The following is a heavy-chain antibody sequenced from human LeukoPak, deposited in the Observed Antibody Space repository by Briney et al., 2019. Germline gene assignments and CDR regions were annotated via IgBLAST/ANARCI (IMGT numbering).Heavy chain of an antibody. V-gene: IGHV3-66*02. CDR2: LYSGGVT. CDR3: ARGKMTVKRQTMYGWFDP. J-gene: IGHJ5*02. CDR1: GFAVNSTY. D-gene: IGHD2-21*02. Sequence: GGSLRLSCAAAGFAVNSTYMSWVRQAPGKGLEWIAVLYSGGVTDYKDSVKGRFTVSRDNSNNTLYLQMNSLRLDDTAIYFFARGKMTVKRQTMYGWFDPWGQGTPVTVSS.